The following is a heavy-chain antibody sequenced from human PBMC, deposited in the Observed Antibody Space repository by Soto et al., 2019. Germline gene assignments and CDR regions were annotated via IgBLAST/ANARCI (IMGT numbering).Heavy chain of an antibody. CDR3: ARYSTAIYYFDY. CDR2: IYYSGST. Sequence: SEPLSLTCAVAGGSIISGGYSWSWIRQPPGKGLEGIGYIYYSGSTNYNPSLRSRVTTSVDTSKNQFSLQLSSVTAADTAVYYCARYSTAIYYFDYWGQGTLVTVSS. V-gene: IGHV4-61*08. J-gene: IGHJ4*02. D-gene: IGHD5-18*01. CDR1: GGSIISGGYS.